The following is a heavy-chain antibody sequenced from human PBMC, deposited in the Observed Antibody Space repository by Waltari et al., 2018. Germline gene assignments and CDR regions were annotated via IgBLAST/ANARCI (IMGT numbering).Heavy chain of an antibody. J-gene: IGHJ4*02. CDR2: IHYSGST. V-gene: IGHV4-61*01. D-gene: IGHD6-19*01. CDR1: GGSVNSASYY. CDR3: ARGAGAVAGHTYFDY. Sequence: QVQLQESGPGLVKPSETLSLTCTVSGGSVNSASYYWTWIRQPPGKGLEWIAYIHYSGSTNYNPSLKSRVTISVDTSKNQFSLNLYSVTAADTAVYYCARGAGAVAGHTYFDYWGQGTLVTVSS.